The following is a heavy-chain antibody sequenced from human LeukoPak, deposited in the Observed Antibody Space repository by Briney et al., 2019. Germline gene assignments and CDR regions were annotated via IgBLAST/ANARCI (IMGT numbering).Heavy chain of an antibody. V-gene: IGHV1-18*01. D-gene: IGHD5-24*01. Sequence: ASVKVSCKASGYTFTSYGISWVRQAPGQGLEWTGWISAYNGNTNYAQKLQGRVTMTTDTSTSTAYMELRSLRSDDTAVYYCARFERRDGYNYGDYWGQGTLVTVSS. CDR2: ISAYNGNT. J-gene: IGHJ4*02. CDR1: GYTFTSYG. CDR3: ARFERRDGYNYGDY.